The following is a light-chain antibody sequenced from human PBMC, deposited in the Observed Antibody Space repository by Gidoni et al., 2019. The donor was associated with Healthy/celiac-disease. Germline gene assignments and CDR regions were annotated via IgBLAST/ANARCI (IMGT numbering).Light chain of an antibody. J-gene: IGLJ3*02. V-gene: IGLV3-19*01. CDR3: NSRDSSGNPLRV. Sequence: SSELTQDPAVSVALGQTVRITCQGDSLRSYYASWYQQKPGQAPVLVISGKNNRPSGIPDRFSGSSSGNTASLTITGAQAEDEADYYCNSRDSSGNPLRVFGGGTKLTVL. CDR1: SLRSYY. CDR2: GKN.